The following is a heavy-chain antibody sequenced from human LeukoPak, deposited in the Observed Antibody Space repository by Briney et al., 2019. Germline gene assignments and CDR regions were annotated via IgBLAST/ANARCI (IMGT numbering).Heavy chain of an antibody. J-gene: IGHJ6*02. CDR3: ATQLRYTYYYYGMDV. V-gene: IGHV4-31*03. CDR1: GGSISSGGYY. CDR2: IYYSGST. Sequence: SETLSLTCTVSGGSISSGGYYWSWIRQHPGKGLEWIGYIYYSGSTYYNPSLKSRVTISVDTSKNQFSLKLSSVPAADTAVYYCATQLRYTYYYYGMDVWGQGTTVTVSS. D-gene: IGHD3-9*01.